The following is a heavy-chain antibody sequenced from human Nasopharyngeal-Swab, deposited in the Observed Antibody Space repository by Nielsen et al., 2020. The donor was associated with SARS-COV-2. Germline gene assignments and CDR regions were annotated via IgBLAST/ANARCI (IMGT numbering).Heavy chain of an antibody. J-gene: IGHJ6*02. V-gene: IGHV1-69*13. CDR3: ARISAAPPPYYGMDV. D-gene: IGHD6-13*01. CDR2: IIPIFGTA. Sequence: SVKVSCKASGGTFSSYAISWVRQAPGQGLEWMGVIIPIFGTANYAQKFQGRVTITADESTSTAYMELSSLRSEDTAVYYCARISAAPPPYYGMDVWGQGTTVTVSS. CDR1: GGTFSSYA.